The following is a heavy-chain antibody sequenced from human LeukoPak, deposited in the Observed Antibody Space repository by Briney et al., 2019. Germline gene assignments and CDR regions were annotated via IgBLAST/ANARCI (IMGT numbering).Heavy chain of an antibody. CDR1: GFPFRNYA. V-gene: IGHV3-23*01. CDR3: AKQWVDC. Sequence: GGSLRLSXAASGFPFRNYAMNWVRQAPGKGLEWVSSISESGDKTDYADSVRGRFTISRDNSQNTLYLQMNSLRVEDTALYYCAKQWVDCWGQGTLVTVSS. J-gene: IGHJ4*02. D-gene: IGHD1-26*01. CDR2: ISESGDKT.